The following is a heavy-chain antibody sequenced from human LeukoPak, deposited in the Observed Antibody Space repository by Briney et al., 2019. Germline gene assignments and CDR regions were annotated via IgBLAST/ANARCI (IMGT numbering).Heavy chain of an antibody. CDR3: ARTLNYYDSSGYYLLRGYFDY. CDR2: IYYSGST. V-gene: IGHV4-59*12. J-gene: IGHJ4*02. Sequence: PSETLSLTCTVSGGSISSYYWSWIRQPPGKGLEWIGYIYYSGSTYYNPSLKSRVTISVDTSKNQFSLKLSSVTAADTAVYYCARTLNYYDSSGYYLLRGYFDYWGQGTLVTVSS. D-gene: IGHD3-22*01. CDR1: GGSISSYY.